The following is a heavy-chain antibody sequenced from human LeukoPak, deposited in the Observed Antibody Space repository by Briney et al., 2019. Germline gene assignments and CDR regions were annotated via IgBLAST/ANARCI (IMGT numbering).Heavy chain of an antibody. V-gene: IGHV3-7*03. CDR2: IKQDGIEK. Sequence: PGGSLRLSCAASGFTFSSYWMTWVRQAPGKGLEWVANIKQDGIEKYYVDSVKGRFTISRDNAENSMYLQMNSLRAEDTAVYFCARALGVTPPCYFSYGMDVWGKGATVTVSS. D-gene: IGHD2-15*01. J-gene: IGHJ6*04. CDR3: ARALGVTPPCYFSYGMDV. CDR1: GFTFSSYW.